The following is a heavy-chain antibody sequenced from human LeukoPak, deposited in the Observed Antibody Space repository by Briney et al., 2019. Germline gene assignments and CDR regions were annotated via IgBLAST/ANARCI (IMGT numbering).Heavy chain of an antibody. CDR2: IYSGNNT. D-gene: IGHD6-6*01. J-gene: IGHJ4*02. CDR1: GFTVSSNY. V-gene: IGHV3-53*05. Sequence: GGSLRLSCAASGFTVSSNYMSWVRQAPGKGLEWVSVIYSGNNTYYADSVKGRFTISRDTSKNTLYLQMNSLRAADTAVYYCARDKGTSYLSSFDYWGQGTLVTVSS. CDR3: ARDKGTSYLSSFDY.